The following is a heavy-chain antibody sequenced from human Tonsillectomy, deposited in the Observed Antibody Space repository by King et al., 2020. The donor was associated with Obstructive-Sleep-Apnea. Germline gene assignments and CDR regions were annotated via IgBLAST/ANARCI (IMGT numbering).Heavy chain of an antibody. V-gene: IGHV3-30*18. D-gene: IGHD4-17*01. CDR1: GFTFSSYG. J-gene: IGHJ4*02. CDR2: ISYDGGNK. Sequence: LVESGGGVVQPGRSLRLSCAASGFTFSSYGMDWVRQAPGKGLEWVAVISYDGGNKCYADSVKGRFTISRDNSNNTLYLQMNSLRPEDKAVYYCAKDLSDGDYVVVDYWGQGTLVTVSS. CDR3: AKDLSDGDYVVVDY.